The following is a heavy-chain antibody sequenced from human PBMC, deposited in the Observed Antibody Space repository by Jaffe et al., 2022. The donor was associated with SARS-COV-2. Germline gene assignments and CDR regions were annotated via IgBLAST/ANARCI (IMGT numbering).Heavy chain of an antibody. CDR3: AKEDSGSFRDGMDV. Sequence: EVQLVESGGGLVQPGRSLRLSCAAAGFTFDDYAMHWVRQAPGQGLEWVSGITWNSDRIGYADSVKGRFTISRDNAKNSLYLQMNSLRAEDTALYYCAKEDSGSFRDGMDVWGQGTTVTVSS. CDR1: GFTFDDYA. J-gene: IGHJ6*02. D-gene: IGHD1-26*01. V-gene: IGHV3-9*01. CDR2: ITWNSDRI.